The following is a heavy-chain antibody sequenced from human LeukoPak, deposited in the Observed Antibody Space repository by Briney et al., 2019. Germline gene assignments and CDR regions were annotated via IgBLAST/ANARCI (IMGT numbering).Heavy chain of an antibody. CDR1: GFTFRAYA. CDR3: ARSTYYYGSGTFYSVGPFDS. D-gene: IGHD3-10*01. J-gene: IGHJ4*02. Sequence: GESLKISCLASGFTFRAYALHWVRQTPGQGLDWVAVVSSDGQNDFYSDSVRGRFTISRDNSRDTLYLQMDGLRAADTGLYFCARSTYYYGSGTFYSVGPFDSWGQGTLVTVSS. CDR2: VSSDGQND. V-gene: IGHV3-30*01.